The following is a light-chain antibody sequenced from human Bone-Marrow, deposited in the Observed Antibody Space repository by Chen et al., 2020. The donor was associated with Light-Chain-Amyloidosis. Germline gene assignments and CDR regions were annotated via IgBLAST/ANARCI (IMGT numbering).Light chain of an antibody. Sequence: EIVMTQSPATLSVSPGERATLSCRASQSVSSNLAWYQQKPGQAPRLLIYGASTRATGIPARISGSGSGTEFTLTISSLQSEDSAVYYCQQYDNCPPYTFGQGTKLEIK. CDR2: GAS. CDR3: QQYDNCPPYT. CDR1: QSVSSN. J-gene: IGKJ2*01. V-gene: IGKV3-15*01.